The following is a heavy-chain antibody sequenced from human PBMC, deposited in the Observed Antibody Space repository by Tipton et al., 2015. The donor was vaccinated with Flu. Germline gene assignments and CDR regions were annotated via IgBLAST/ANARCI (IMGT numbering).Heavy chain of an antibody. CDR2: ISNRGSTI. D-gene: IGHD6-6*01. J-gene: IGHJ3*02. V-gene: IGHV3-48*03. Sequence: SLRLSCVASGFNFSSYEMNWVRQAPGKGLEWISYISNRGSTIYYADSVKGRFTFSRDNAKNSLYLQMNSLRADDTAVYYCAREYSSSSGDGYDIWGQGTMVTVSP. CDR1: GFNFSSYE. CDR3: AREYSSSSGDGYDI.